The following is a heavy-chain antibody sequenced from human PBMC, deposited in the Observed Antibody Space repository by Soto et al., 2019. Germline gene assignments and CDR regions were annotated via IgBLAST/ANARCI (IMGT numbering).Heavy chain of an antibody. J-gene: IGHJ6*02. V-gene: IGHV3-15*01. CDR3: STDIGIYGLDI. D-gene: IGHD1-26*01. Sequence: EVQLVESGGGFVQPGGSLRLSCVASRFSFTNAWMSWVRQAPGKGPEWVGRIKSKTDGGTADYAAPVKGRFTISRDDSQNTLYLHMDSLKTGDTVLYHCSTDIGIYGLDIWGQGTSVTVSS. CDR2: IKSKTDGGTA. CDR1: RFSFTNAW.